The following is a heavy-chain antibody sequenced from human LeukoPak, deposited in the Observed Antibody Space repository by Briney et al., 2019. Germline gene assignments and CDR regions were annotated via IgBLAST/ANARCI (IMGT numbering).Heavy chain of an antibody. CDR2: ISGSGGST. V-gene: IGHV3-23*01. Sequence: PGGSLRLSCAASGFTFSSYAMSWVRQAPGKGLEWVSAISGSGGSTYYADSVKGRFTISRDNSKNTLYLQMNSLRAEDTAVYYCAKTEQRTVWSLLEGTAIDYWGQGTLVTVSS. CDR1: GFTFSSYA. D-gene: IGHD1-26*01. CDR3: AKTEQRTVWSLLEGTAIDY. J-gene: IGHJ4*02.